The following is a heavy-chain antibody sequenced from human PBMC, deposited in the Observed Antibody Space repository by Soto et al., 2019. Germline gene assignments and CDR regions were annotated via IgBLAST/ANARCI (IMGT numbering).Heavy chain of an antibody. CDR1: GFTFSSHA. CDR3: ARHLSHLKYGWFDP. J-gene: IGHJ5*02. Sequence: GGSLRLSCAASGFTFSSHAFHWVRQAPGKGLEWVAILSDDGSNKDYAGSVKGRFTISRDNSRNTLYLQMNSLRAEDTAVYYCARHLSHLKYGWFDPWGQGTLVTVSS. D-gene: IGHD3-3*02. V-gene: IGHV3-30-3*01. CDR2: LSDDGSNK.